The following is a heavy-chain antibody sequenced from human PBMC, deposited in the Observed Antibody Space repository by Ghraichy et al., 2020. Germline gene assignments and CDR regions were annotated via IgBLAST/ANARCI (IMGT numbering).Heavy chain of an antibody. CDR1: GFTFRNAW. CDR2: IKSKSDGGRT. CDR3: VTGIVGATADYFDN. Sequence: LSLTCAASGFTFRNAWMSWVRQAPGKGLEWVGRIKSKSDGGRTDYAAPAKGRFSISRDDSKSTLYLQMNSLKTEDTAVYYCVTGIVGATADYFDNWGQGTLVTVPS. D-gene: IGHD1-26*01. V-gene: IGHV3-15*01. J-gene: IGHJ4*02.